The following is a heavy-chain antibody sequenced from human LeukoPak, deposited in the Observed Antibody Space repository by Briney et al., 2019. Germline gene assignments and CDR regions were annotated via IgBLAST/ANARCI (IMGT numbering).Heavy chain of an antibody. Sequence: GVSLRLSCAASGFTFNTYWMTWVRQAPGKGLEWVANIKEDGSEKQYVDSVKGRFTISRDNAENSLYLQMNSLRVEDTAVYYCAKDGDYYDFWSGYYWEFDYWGQGTLVTVSS. CDR1: GFTFNTYW. D-gene: IGHD3-3*01. V-gene: IGHV3-7*01. CDR3: AKDGDYYDFWSGYYWEFDY. J-gene: IGHJ4*02. CDR2: IKEDGSEK.